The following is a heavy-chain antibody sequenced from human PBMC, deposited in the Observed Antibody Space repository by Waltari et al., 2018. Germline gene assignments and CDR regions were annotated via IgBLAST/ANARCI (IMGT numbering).Heavy chain of an antibody. Sequence: EVQLVQSGAEVKQPGESLKISCQGSGYSFANYWIGWVRQMPGKGLEWMGLISPDDSDTRYSPSVEGQVTVSADKTISTAYLQLSRLGTSDSAMYYCARGSSAWNFFDVCGQGTLVTVSS. CDR3: ARGSSAWNFFDV. J-gene: IGHJ4*02. D-gene: IGHD6-19*01. V-gene: IGHV5-51*01. CDR1: GYSFANYW. CDR2: ISPDDSDT.